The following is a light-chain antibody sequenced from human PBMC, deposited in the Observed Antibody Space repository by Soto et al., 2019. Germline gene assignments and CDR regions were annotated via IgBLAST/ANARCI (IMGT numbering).Light chain of an antibody. CDR2: DVS. CDR1: SSDVGGYNH. Sequence: QSVLTQPASVSGSPGQSITISCTGTSSDVGGYNHVSWYQQHPGKAPKLMIYDVSNRPSGVSNRFSGSKSGNTPSLTISGLQPEDEADYYCSSFTSTSTNYVFGTGTKVTVL. CDR3: SSFTSTSTNYV. V-gene: IGLV2-14*01. J-gene: IGLJ1*01.